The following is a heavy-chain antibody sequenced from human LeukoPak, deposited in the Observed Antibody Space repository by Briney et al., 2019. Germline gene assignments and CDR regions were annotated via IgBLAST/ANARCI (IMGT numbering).Heavy chain of an antibody. V-gene: IGHV1-2*02. J-gene: IGHJ6*03. Sequence: ASVTVSCKASGYTFTGYYMHWVRQPPGQGLEWMGWINPNSGGTNYSQKFQGRVTMTRDKSISTAYMELSRLRSDDTAVYYCARGLSYYYYMDVWGKGTTVTISS. D-gene: IGHD2/OR15-2a*01. CDR1: GYTFTGYY. CDR3: ARGLSYYYYMDV. CDR2: INPNSGGT.